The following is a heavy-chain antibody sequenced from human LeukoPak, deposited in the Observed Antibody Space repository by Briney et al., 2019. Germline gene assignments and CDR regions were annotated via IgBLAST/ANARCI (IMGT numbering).Heavy chain of an antibody. CDR3: AKGWLGELLYDY. D-gene: IGHD3-10*01. J-gene: IGHJ4*02. V-gene: IGHV3-23*01. Sequence: PGGSLRLSCAASGVTFSSYCMSWVRQAPGKGLEWVSGISGSGGNKYYSDSVTGRFSISRDNSKNTLYLQMNSLRAEDTAIYYCAKGWLGELLYDYWGQGSLVTVSS. CDR1: GVTFSSYC. CDR2: ISGSGGNK.